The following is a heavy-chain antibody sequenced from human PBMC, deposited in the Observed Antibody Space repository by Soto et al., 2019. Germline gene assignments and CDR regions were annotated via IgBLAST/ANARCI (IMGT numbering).Heavy chain of an antibody. CDR3: ATHHLLSRYFDY. CDR2: IYYSGTT. CDR1: GGSISSSSYY. V-gene: IGHV4-39*07. J-gene: IGHJ4*02. Sequence: PSETLSLTCTVSGGSISSSSYYWGWIRQPPGKGLEWIGSIYYSGTTYYNPSLKSRVTISEDTSKNQFSLKLSSVTAADTAVYYCATHHLLSRYFDYWGQGKLVTVSS. D-gene: IGHD1-26*01.